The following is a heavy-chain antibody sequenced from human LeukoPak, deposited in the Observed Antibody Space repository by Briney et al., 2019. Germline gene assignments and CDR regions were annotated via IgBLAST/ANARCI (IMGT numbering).Heavy chain of an antibody. CDR1: GFTFSSYW. CDR3: AKDYDFWSGPGAFDI. CDR2: INSDGSST. Sequence: PGGSLRLSCAASGFTFSSYWMHWVRQAPGKGLVWVSRINSDGSSTSYADSVKGRFTISRDNSKNTLYLQMNSLRAEDTAVYYCAKDYDFWSGPGAFDIWGQGTMVTVSS. D-gene: IGHD3-3*01. V-gene: IGHV3-74*01. J-gene: IGHJ3*02.